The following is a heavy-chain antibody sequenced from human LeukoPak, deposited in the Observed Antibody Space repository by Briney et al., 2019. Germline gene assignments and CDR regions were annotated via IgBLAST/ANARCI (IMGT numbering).Heavy chain of an antibody. CDR2: IYYSGST. J-gene: IGHJ5*02. CDR1: GGSISSGGYY. Sequence: SETLSLTCTVSGGSISSGGYYWSWIRQHPGKGLEWIGYIYYSGSTYYNPSLKSRVTISVDTSKNQFSLKLSSVTAADTAVYYCARAGRWSYDFWSGYYTGKGGWFDPWGQGTLVTVSS. CDR3: ARAGRWSYDFWSGYYTGKGGWFDP. V-gene: IGHV4-31*03. D-gene: IGHD3-3*01.